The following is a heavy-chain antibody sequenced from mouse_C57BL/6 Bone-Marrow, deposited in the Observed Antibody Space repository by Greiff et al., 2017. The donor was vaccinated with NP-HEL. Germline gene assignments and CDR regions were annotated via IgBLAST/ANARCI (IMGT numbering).Heavy chain of an antibody. J-gene: IGHJ3*01. Sequence: EVQLQQSGPELVKPGASVKISCKASGYTFTDYYMNWVKQSHGKSLEWIGDINPNNGGTSYNQKFKGKATLTVDKSSSTAYMELRSLTSEDSAVYYCARSRLRYGWFAYWGQGTLVTVSA. CDR3: ARSRLRYGWFAY. D-gene: IGHD1-1*01. CDR2: INPNNGGT. V-gene: IGHV1-26*01. CDR1: GYTFTDYY.